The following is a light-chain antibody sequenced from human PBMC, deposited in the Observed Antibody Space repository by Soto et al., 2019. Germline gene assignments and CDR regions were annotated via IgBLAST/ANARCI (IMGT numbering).Light chain of an antibody. CDR3: LQLCNCSWT. CDR1: QGIRND. V-gene: IGKV1-6*01. Sequence: AIPMTQSPSSLSASVGDRVTISCRASQGIRNDLAWYQQKPGKAPKLLIFAASNLQSGVPSRFSGSGSGPDFTLTISRLQPEDFATYYFLQLCNCSWTFGQGTKVEIK. CDR2: AAS. J-gene: IGKJ1*01.